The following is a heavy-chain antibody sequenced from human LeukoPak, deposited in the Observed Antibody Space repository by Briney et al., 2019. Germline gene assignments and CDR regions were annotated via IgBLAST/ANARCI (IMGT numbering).Heavy chain of an antibody. CDR3: ARDMGSFSDY. J-gene: IGHJ4*02. Sequence: ASVKVSCKASGYTFTSYGITWVRQAPGQGLEWMGIINPSGGSTSYAQKFQGRVTMTRDTSTSTVYMELSSLRSEDTAVYYCARDMGSFSDYWGQGTLVTVSS. D-gene: IGHD2-15*01. CDR2: INPSGGST. V-gene: IGHV1-46*01. CDR1: GYTFTSYG.